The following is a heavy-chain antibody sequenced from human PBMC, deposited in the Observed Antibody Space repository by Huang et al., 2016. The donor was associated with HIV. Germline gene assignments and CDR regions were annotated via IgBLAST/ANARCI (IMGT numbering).Heavy chain of an antibody. CDR3: ATKTAGMDI. D-gene: IGHD1-7*01. CDR2: IKQDESEK. V-gene: IGHV3-7*01. CDR1: TFTFGAYW. J-gene: IGHJ6*02. Sequence: VESGGRSVQPGGSIKLSCVGSTFTFGAYWMSWVRQPPGKGLGWVDNIKQDESEKYYVDSVKGRFNISRDNARKVLFLEMDDLRVEDTAIYFCATKTAGMDIWGQGTTVTVSS.